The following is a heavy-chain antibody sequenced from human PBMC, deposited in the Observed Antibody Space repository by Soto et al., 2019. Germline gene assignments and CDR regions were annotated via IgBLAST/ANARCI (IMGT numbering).Heavy chain of an antibody. CDR1: GFTFSSYA. J-gene: IGHJ6*02. D-gene: IGHD1-26*01. CDR2: ISYDGSNK. Sequence: GGSLRLSCAASGFTFSSYAMHWVRQAPGKGLEWVAVISYDGSNKYYADSVKGRFTISRDNSKNTLYLQMNSLRAEDTAVYYCARDYSGLQVGMDVWGQGTTVTVSS. CDR3: ARDYSGLQVGMDV. V-gene: IGHV3-30-3*01.